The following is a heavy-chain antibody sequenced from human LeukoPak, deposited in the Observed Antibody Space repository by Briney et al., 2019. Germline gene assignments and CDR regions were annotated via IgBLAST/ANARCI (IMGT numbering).Heavy chain of an antibody. D-gene: IGHD6-13*01. V-gene: IGHV3-23*01. J-gene: IGHJ4*02. Sequence: GGSLRLSCAASGFTFSSYAMSWVRQAPGKGLEWVSAISGSGGSTYYADSVKGRFTISRDNSKNTLYLQMNSLRAEDTAVYYRAKRIWGFSSSWNYDYWGQGTLVTVSS. CDR3: AKRIWGFSSSWNYDY. CDR1: GFTFSSYA. CDR2: ISGSGGST.